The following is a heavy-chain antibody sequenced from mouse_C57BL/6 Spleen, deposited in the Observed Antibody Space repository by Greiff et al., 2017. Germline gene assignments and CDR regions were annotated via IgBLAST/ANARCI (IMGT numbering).Heavy chain of an antibody. CDR3: ARTLAYYSNYFDY. D-gene: IGHD2-5*01. CDR1: GFSLTSYG. V-gene: IGHV2-2*01. CDR2: IWSGGST. J-gene: IGHJ2*01. Sequence: VQRVESGPGLVQPSQSLSITCTVSGFSLTSYGVHWVRQSPGKGLEWLGVIWSGGSTDYNADFISRQSISKDNSKSQVCFKMNILQADDTSIYYCARTLAYYSNYFDYWGQGTTLTVSS.